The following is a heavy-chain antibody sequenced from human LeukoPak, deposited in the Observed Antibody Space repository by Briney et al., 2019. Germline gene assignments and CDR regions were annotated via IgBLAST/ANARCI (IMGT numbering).Heavy chain of an antibody. D-gene: IGHD6-19*01. CDR3: ARVLPAVAGRGAFDI. CDR1: GFTFSDYY. Sequence: GGSLRLSCAASGFTFSDYYMGWIRQAPGKGLEWVSYISSSSSYTNYADSVKGRFTISRDNAKNSLYLQMNSLRAEDTAVYYCARVLPAVAGRGAFDIWGQGTMVTVSS. V-gene: IGHV3-11*06. J-gene: IGHJ3*02. CDR2: ISSSSSYT.